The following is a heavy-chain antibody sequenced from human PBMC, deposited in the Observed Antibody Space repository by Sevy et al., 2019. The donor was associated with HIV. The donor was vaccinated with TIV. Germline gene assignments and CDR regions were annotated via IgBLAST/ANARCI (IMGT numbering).Heavy chain of an antibody. J-gene: IGHJ3*02. CDR1: GFTFSSYG. Sequence: GGSLRLSCAASGFTFSSYGMHWVRQAPGKGLEWVAVISYDGSNKYYEDSVKGRFTISRDNSKNTLYLQMNSLRAEDTAVYYCAKDRAYYGSGSYDADAFDIWGQGTMVTVSS. V-gene: IGHV3-30*18. CDR2: ISYDGSNK. CDR3: AKDRAYYGSGSYDADAFDI. D-gene: IGHD3-10*01.